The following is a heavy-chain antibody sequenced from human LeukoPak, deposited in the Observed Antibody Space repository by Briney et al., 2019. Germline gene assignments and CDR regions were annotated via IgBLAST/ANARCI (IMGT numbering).Heavy chain of an antibody. CDR2: ISGSGGST. D-gene: IGHD3-22*01. V-gene: IGHV3-23*01. J-gene: IGHJ4*02. CDR1: GFTFSSYA. CDR3: ARRDYYDSSGYLPLFDS. Sequence: GGSLRLSCAASGFTFSSYAMSWVRQAPGKGLEWVSAISGSGGSTYYADSVKGRFTISRDNSKNTLYLQMNSLRAEDTAVYYCARRDYYDSSGYLPLFDSWGQGTLVTVSS.